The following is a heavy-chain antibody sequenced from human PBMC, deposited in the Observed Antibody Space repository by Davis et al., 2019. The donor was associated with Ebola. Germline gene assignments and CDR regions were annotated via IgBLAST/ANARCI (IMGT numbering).Heavy chain of an antibody. Sequence: GGSLRLSCAASGFTFSSYSMNWVRQAPGKGLEWVSSISSSSSYIYYADSVKGRFTISRDNAKNSLYLQMNSLRAEDTAVYYCAKDARYFDSNFDYWGQGTLVTVSS. CDR1: GFTFSSYS. CDR2: ISSSSSYI. CDR3: AKDARYFDSNFDY. V-gene: IGHV3-21*04. J-gene: IGHJ4*02. D-gene: IGHD3-9*01.